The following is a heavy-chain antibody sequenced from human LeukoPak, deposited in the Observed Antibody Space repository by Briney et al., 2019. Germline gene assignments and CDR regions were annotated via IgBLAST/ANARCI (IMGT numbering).Heavy chain of an antibody. J-gene: IGHJ4*02. CDR1: GFTFSSYG. CDR2: ISGSGGST. Sequence: GGSLRLSCAASGFTFSSYGMSWVRQAPGKGLEWVSAISGSGGSTYYADSVKGRFTISRDNSKNTLYLQMNSLRAEDTAVYYCAKVSRWDQLLRVAFDYWGQGTLVTVSS. CDR3: AKVSRWDQLLRVAFDY. D-gene: IGHD2-2*01. V-gene: IGHV3-23*01.